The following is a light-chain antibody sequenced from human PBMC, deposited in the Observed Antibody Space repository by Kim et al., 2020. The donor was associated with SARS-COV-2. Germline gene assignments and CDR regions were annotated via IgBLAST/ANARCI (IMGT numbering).Light chain of an antibody. Sequence: DILVTQSPSSLSASVGDRVTITCRASHDISKYLDWNQQKPGEAPRPLIYAASTLRGGVSSRFSGSGSGTEFTLTISYLQPEDFATYYCHYNNSTPPTFGQGTKVDIK. CDR3: HYNNSTPPT. J-gene: IGKJ2*01. V-gene: IGKV1-16*01. CDR1: HDISKY. CDR2: AAS.